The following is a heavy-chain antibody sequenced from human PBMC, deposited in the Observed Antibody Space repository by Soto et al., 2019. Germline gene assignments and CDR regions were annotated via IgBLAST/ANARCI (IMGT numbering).Heavy chain of an antibody. CDR3: ARESFYQRPKKDIVVVVAANTDFDY. CDR2: IKQDGSEK. CDR1: GFTFSSYW. J-gene: IGHJ4*02. V-gene: IGHV3-7*01. D-gene: IGHD2-15*01. Sequence: PGGSLRLSCAASGFTFSSYWMSWVRQAPGKGLEWVANIKQDGSEKYYVDSVKGRFTISRDNAKNSLYLQMNSLRAEDTAVHYCARESFYQRPKKDIVVVVAANTDFDYWGQGTLVTVSS.